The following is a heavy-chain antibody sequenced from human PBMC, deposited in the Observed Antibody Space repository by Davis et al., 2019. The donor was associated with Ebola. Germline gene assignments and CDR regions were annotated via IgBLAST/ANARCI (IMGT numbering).Heavy chain of an antibody. J-gene: IGHJ4*02. CDR3: ARDGSGWSAY. Sequence: GESLKISCAASGFTFSGSWMSWLRQVPGKGLEWVANIRQDGNEKHYIDSARGRFTISRDNAKNSLYLQMNSLRVEDTAIYYCARDGSGWSAYWGQGTLVTVSS. D-gene: IGHD6-19*01. V-gene: IGHV3-7*01. CDR2: IRQDGNEK. CDR1: GFTFSGSW.